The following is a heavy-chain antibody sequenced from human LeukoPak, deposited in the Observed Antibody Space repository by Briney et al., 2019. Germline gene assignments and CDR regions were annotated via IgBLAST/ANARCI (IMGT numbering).Heavy chain of an antibody. CDR2: ISYDGSNK. V-gene: IGHV3-30*18. Sequence: GGSLRLSCAASGFTFSSYGMHWVRQAPGKGLEWVAGISYDGSNKYYADSVKGRFTISRDNSKNTLYLQMNSLRAEDTAVYYCAKDPATVTAGDYWGQGTLVTVSS. D-gene: IGHD4-17*01. J-gene: IGHJ4*02. CDR1: GFTFSSYG. CDR3: AKDPATVTAGDY.